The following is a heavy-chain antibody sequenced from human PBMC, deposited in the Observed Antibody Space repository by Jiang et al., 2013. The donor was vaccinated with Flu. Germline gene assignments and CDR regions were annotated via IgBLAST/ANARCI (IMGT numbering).Heavy chain of an antibody. D-gene: IGHD2-2*01. J-gene: IGHJ3*02. Sequence: LLKPSETLSLTCTVSGGSISSYYWSWIRQPPGKGLEWIGYIYYSGSTNYNPSLKSRVTISVDTSKNQFSLKLSSVTAADTAVYYCARAAVVAPPSEVAFDIWGQGTMVTVSS. V-gene: IGHV4-59*01. CDR1: GGSISSYY. CDR3: ARAAVVAPPSEVAFDI. CDR2: IYYSGST.